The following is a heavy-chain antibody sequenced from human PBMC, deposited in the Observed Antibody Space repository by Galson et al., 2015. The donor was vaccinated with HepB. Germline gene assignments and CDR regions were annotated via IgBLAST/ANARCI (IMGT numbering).Heavy chain of an antibody. J-gene: IGHJ2*01. CDR3: AREEDGDYGYFDL. Sequence: SLRLSCAASGFTVSSNYMSWVRQAPGKGLEWVSVIYSGGSTYYADSVKGRFTISRHNSKNTLYLQMNSLRAEDTAVYYCAREEDGDYGYFDLWAVAPWSLSPQ. V-gene: IGHV3-53*04. CDR1: GFTVSSNY. D-gene: IGHD4-17*01. CDR2: IYSGGST.